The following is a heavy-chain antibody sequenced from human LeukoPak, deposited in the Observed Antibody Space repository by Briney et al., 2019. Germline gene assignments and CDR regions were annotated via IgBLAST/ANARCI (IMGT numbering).Heavy chain of an antibody. CDR3: ARARRYYDSSGYNNAFDI. Sequence: SETLSLTCAVSGGPISSGGYSWSWIRQPPGKGLEWIGYIYHSGSTYYNPSPKSRVTISVDRSKNQFSLKLSSVTAADTAVYYCARARRYYDSSGYNNAFDIWGQGTMVTVSS. D-gene: IGHD3-22*01. CDR2: IYHSGST. J-gene: IGHJ3*02. V-gene: IGHV4-30-2*01. CDR1: GGPISSGGYS.